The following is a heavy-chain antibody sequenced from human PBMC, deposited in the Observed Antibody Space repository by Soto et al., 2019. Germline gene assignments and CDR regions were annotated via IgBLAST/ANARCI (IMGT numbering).Heavy chain of an antibody. V-gene: IGHV4-59*01. CDR2: IYYSGTT. CDR3: AREMYDTSGFYRRFDY. CDR1: GGSISSYY. D-gene: IGHD3-22*01. J-gene: IGHJ4*02. Sequence: QVQLQESGPGLVKPSETLSLTCNVSGGSISSYYWSWIRQPPGKGLEWIGYIYYSGTTNNNPSLKSRVTISIDTSKNQFSLKLTSVTTADTAVYYCAREMYDTSGFYRRFDYWGQGTLVTVSS.